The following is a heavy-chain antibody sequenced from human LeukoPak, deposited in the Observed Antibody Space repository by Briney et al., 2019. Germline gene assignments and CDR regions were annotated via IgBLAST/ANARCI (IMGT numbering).Heavy chain of an antibody. V-gene: IGHV4-59*01. CDR1: GGSMSSY. D-gene: IGHD6-19*01. J-gene: IGHJ5*02. CDR2: IYYTGGT. Sequence: PSETLSLTCTVSGGSMSSYWSWIRQSPGKGLEWIGCIYYTGGTNYNPSLKSRVTISIDASKNQFSLNLSSVTAADTAVYYCARDLSGWYNCFDPWGQGTLVTVSS. CDR3: ARDLSGWYNCFDP.